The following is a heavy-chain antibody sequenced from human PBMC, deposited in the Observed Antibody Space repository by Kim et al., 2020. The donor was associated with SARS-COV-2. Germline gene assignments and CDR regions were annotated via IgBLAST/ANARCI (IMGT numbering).Heavy chain of an antibody. CDR2: ISSSSSYI. CDR3: ASGAHWYTCSWYFQTGYFDY. J-gene: IGHJ4*02. CDR1: GFTFSSYS. V-gene: IGHV3-21*01. D-gene: IGHD6-13*01. Sequence: GGSLRLFCAASGFTFSSYSMNWVRQAPGKGLEWVSSISSSSSYIYYVDSVKGRFTISRDNAKNSLYLQMSSLRAEDTAVYYWASGAHWYTCSWYFQTGYFDYWSQGTLVTVSS.